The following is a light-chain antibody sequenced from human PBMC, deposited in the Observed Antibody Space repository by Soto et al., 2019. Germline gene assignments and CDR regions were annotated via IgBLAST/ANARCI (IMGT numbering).Light chain of an antibody. V-gene: IGLV1-51*01. CDR3: GTWDSRLSGVL. J-gene: IGLJ2*01. CDR1: KSNVGRNY. CDR2: DTN. Sequence: QSVLTQPPSVSAAPGQTVTVSCSGNKSNVGRNYVSWYQQFPGTAPRLLIYDTNKRPSGIPGRFSGSKSGTSATLGITGLQTGDEAIYYCGTWDSRLSGVLFGGGTKADRP.